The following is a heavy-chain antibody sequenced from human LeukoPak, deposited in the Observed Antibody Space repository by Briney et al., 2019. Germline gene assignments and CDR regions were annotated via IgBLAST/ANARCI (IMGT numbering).Heavy chain of an antibody. Sequence: SETLSLTCTVSGGSISSYYWSWIRQPPGKGLEWTGYIYYSGSTNYNPSLKSRVTISVDTSKNQFSLKLSSVTAADTAVYYCARLGIAAAGTGYYMDVWGKGTTVTVSS. CDR2: IYYSGST. V-gene: IGHV4-59*01. D-gene: IGHD6-13*01. CDR3: ARLGIAAAGTGYYMDV. J-gene: IGHJ6*03. CDR1: GGSISSYY.